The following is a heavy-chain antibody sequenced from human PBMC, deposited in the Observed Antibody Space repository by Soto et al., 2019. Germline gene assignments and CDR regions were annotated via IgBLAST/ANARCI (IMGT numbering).Heavy chain of an antibody. V-gene: IGHV3-9*01. CDR3: AKDCNQQRGYSYAYPGCLCY. Sequence: EVQLVESGGGLVQPGRSLRLSCAASGFTFDDYAMHWVRQATGKGLEWVSGIRWNSGSIGYADSVKGRFTISRDNDKNSLYLQMNSLRAEDTALYYCAKDCNQQRGYSYAYPGCLCYWGQGTLVTVSS. D-gene: IGHD5-18*01. CDR1: GFTFDDYA. J-gene: IGHJ4*02. CDR2: IRWNSGSI.